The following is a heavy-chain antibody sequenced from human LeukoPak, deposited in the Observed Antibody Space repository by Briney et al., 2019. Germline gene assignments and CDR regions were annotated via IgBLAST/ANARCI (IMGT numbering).Heavy chain of an antibody. CDR2: VHHTGST. V-gene: IGHV4-34*01. J-gene: IGHJ6*03. CDR1: GGSFSGYY. D-gene: IGHD3-16*01. CDR3: VRETSQKGAHYMDV. Sequence: SETLSLTCAVYGGSFSGYYWGWIRLPPGKGLEWIGSVHHTGSTSYNPSLESRVTISVDTSKNHFSLKLSSVTAADTAVYYCVRETSQKGAHYMDVWGKGTTVTISS.